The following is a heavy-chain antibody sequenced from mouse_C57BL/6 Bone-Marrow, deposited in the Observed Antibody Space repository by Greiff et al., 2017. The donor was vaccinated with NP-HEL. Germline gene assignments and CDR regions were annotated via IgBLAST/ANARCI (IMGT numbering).Heavy chain of an antibody. CDR1: GYTFTSYW. D-gene: IGHD1-1*01. V-gene: IGHV1-69*01. CDR3: ARETTVGATRAWFAY. J-gene: IGHJ3*01. CDR2: IDPSDSYT. Sequence: QVQLKQPGAELVMPGASVKLSCKASGYTFTSYWMHWVKQSPGQGLEWIGEIDPSDSYTNYNQKFKGKSTLTVDKSSSTAYMQLSSLTSEDSAVYYCARETTVGATRAWFAYWGQGTLVTVSA.